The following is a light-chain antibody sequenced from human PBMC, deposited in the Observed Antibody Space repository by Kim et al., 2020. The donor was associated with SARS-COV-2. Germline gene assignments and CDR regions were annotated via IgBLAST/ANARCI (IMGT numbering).Light chain of an antibody. J-gene: IGLJ1*01. CDR1: KLGYKY. CDR2: QDS. Sequence: VSPGQPASITCSGDKLGYKYACWYQQKPGQSPVLVIYQDSKRPSGIPGRFSGSNSGNTATLTISGTQAMDEADYYCQAWDSSTGGVFGTGTKVTVL. CDR3: QAWDSSTGGV. V-gene: IGLV3-1*01.